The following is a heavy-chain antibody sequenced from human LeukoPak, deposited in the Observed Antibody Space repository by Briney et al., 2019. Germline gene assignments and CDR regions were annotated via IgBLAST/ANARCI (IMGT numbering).Heavy chain of an antibody. CDR1: GFTFGIHV. Sequence: GGSLRLSCAASGFTFGIHVMHWVRQAPGKGLEWVAIIWHDGSNEYYEDSVKGRFTISRDNSRNTVYLQMDSLRAEDTAVYYCARAVRDGYNSWYFDLWGRGTLVTVSS. D-gene: IGHD5-24*01. CDR2: IWHDGSNE. V-gene: IGHV3-33*01. CDR3: ARAVRDGYNSWYFDL. J-gene: IGHJ2*01.